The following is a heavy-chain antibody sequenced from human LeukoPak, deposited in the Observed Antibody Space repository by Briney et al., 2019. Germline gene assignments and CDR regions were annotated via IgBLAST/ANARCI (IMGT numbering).Heavy chain of an antibody. CDR3: ARENWFKFDY. J-gene: IGHJ4*02. Sequence: GGSLRLSCAASGFTFNTYSMTWVRQAPGKGLEWLSYISCSSDAIWYADSVKGRFTVSRDNAKDSLYLHMNSLRDEDTAVYYCARENWFKFDYWGQGSLVTVSS. D-gene: IGHD3-10*01. V-gene: IGHV3-48*02. CDR2: ISCSSDAI. CDR1: GFTFNTYS.